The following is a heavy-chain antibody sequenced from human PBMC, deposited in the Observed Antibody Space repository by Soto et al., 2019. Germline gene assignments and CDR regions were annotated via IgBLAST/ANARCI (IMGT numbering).Heavy chain of an antibody. CDR1: GFTFSIYW. CDR2: INSDVSST. V-gene: IGHV3-74*01. CDR3: ARGEKHHSYDMGV. Sequence: EVQLVESGGGLVQPGGSLRLSCAASGFTFSIYWMHWVRQDPGRGLVWVSRINSDVSSTSYADSVKGRFTISRDNGKNTLYLQMNSLRGEERSVYYSARGEKHHSYDMGVWGQATTVTVCS. J-gene: IGHJ6*02. D-gene: IGHD1-26*01.